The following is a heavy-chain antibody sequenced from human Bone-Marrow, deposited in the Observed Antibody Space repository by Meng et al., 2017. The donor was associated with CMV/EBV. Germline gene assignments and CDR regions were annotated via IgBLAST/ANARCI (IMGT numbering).Heavy chain of an antibody. CDR3: ARGQQQLAGGLDV. CDR1: GFTFSSYW. Sequence: SLKISCAASGFTFSSYWMHWVRQAPGKGLEWVAVISNDGSNKIYTDSVKGRFTISRDNSRNTLYLQINSLRAEDTAVYYCARGQQQLAGGLDVWGQGTTVTVSS. J-gene: IGHJ6*02. CDR2: ISNDGSNK. V-gene: IGHV3-30*03. D-gene: IGHD6-13*01.